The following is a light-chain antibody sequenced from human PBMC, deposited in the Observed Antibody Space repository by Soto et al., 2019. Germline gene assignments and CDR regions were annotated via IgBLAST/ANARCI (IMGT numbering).Light chain of an antibody. V-gene: IGLV2-14*01. Sequence: QSVLTQPASVSGSPGQSITISCTVTSSDVGGYNYVSWYQQHPGKAPKLMIYEVSNRPSGVSNRFSGSKSGNTASLTISGLQAEDEVDYYCSSYTSSSPYVFGTGTKVTVL. J-gene: IGLJ1*01. CDR1: SSDVGGYNY. CDR3: SSYTSSSPYV. CDR2: EVS.